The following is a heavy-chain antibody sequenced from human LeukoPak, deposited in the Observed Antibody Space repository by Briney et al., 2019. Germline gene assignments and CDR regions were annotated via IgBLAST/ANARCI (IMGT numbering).Heavy chain of an antibody. CDR1: GGSISGSY. CDR2: IYYTGST. CDR3: ARHYVFVYGGSSFDY. V-gene: IGHV4-59*08. J-gene: IGHJ4*02. Sequence: SETLSLTCTVSGGSISGSYWSWLRQSPGKGLEWLGYIYYTGSTNYNPSLKSRVTISLDTSKNKFSLKLSSVTDADTAVYYCARHYVFVYGGSSFDYWGQGTLVTVSS. D-gene: IGHD2-8*01.